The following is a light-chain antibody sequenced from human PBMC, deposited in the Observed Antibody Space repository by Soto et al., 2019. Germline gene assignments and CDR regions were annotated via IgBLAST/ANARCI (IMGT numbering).Light chain of an antibody. V-gene: IGLV2-14*01. CDR3: SSYTSSSLYV. CDR2: EVS. CDR1: SSDVGGYNY. J-gene: IGLJ1*01. Sequence: QSVLTQPASVSGSPGQSITISCTGTSSDVGGYNYVSWYQQHPGKAPKLMIYEVSNRPSGISNRFSGSKSGNTASLTISGLQADDEADYYFSSYTSSSLYVFGTGTKVTVL.